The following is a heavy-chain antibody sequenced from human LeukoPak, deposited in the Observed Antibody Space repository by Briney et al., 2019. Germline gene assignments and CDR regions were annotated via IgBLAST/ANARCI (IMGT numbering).Heavy chain of an antibody. V-gene: IGHV3-33*01. CDR1: GFSFSNHG. Sequence: GGSLRLSCAASGFSFSNHGIHWVRQAPGKGLEWVSLIWYDGSNKYYADSVKGRFTISRDGSKNTVYLQMNSLRAEDTSVYYCARDGEYCSAGCTSHSYSYGLDVWGQGTTVTVSS. CDR2: IWYDGSNK. D-gene: IGHD2-15*01. CDR3: ARDGEYCSAGCTSHSYSYGLDV. J-gene: IGHJ6*02.